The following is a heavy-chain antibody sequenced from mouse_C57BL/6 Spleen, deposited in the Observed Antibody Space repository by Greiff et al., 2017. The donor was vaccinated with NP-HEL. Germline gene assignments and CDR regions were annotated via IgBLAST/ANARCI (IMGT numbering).Heavy chain of an antibody. CDR2: IYPGDGDT. D-gene: IGHD1-1*01. CDR3: ARWITTVVYFDY. J-gene: IGHJ2*01. CDR1: GYAFSSSW. Sequence: QVQLQQSGPELVKPGASVKISCKASGYAFSSSWMNWVKQRPGQGLEWIGRIYPGDGDTNYNGKFKGKATLTADKSSSTASMQLSSLTSEDAAVYFCARWITTVVYFDYWGQGTTLTVSS. V-gene: IGHV1-82*01.